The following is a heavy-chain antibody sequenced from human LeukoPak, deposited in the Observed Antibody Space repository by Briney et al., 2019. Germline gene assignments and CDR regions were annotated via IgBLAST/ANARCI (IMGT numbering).Heavy chain of an antibody. J-gene: IGHJ4*02. D-gene: IGHD1-26*01. CDR2: IYSSVIT. V-gene: IGHV4-4*07. Sequence: PSETLSLTCTVSGGSISNYGWSWVRQPAGKGLEWVWRIYSSVITNYKPSLKSRVTMSVDTSKKQFSLKLTPVTATDTAVYYCVRGTVGVTAPEYWGQGALVIVSS. CDR3: VRGTVGVTAPEY. CDR1: GGSISNYG.